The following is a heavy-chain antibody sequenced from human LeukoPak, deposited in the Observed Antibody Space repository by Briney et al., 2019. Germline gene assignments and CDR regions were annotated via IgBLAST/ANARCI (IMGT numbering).Heavy chain of an antibody. V-gene: IGHV4-34*01. D-gene: IGHD2-15*01. CDR1: GGSFSGYY. J-gene: IGHJ4*02. Sequence: SETLSLTCAVYGGSFSGYYWSWLRQPPGKGLEWIGEINHSGSTNYNPSLKSRVTISVDTSKNQFSLKLSSVTAADTAVYYCASSSSGGSCYEGWGQGTLVTVSS. CDR3: ASSSSGGSCYEG. CDR2: INHSGST.